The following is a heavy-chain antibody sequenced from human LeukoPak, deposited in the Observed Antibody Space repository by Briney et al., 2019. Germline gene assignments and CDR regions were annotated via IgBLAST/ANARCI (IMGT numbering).Heavy chain of an antibody. J-gene: IGHJ5*02. CDR2: IYYSGST. D-gene: IGHD6-19*01. V-gene: IGHV4-59*01. CDR3: ARGGIAVAWGWFDP. Sequence: SETLSLTYTVSGGSISSYYWSWIRQPPGRGLEWIGYIYYSGSTNYNPSLKSRVTISVDTSKNQFSLKLSSVTAADTAVYYCARGGIAVAWGWFDPWGQGTLVTVSS. CDR1: GGSISSYY.